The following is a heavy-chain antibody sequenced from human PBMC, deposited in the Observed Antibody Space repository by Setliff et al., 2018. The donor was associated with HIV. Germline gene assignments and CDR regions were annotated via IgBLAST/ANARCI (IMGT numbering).Heavy chain of an antibody. J-gene: IGHJ3*02. D-gene: IGHD3-22*01. CDR3: AKRGYDSSALRAFDAFDI. Sequence: PGGSLSLSCAASGFTFSKYAMSWVRQAPGKGLEWVSAISDSGGSTYYADSVKGRFTISRDNSKNTLYLQMNSLRAEDTAEYYCAKRGYDSSALRAFDAFDIWGQGTLVTVSS. CDR1: GFTFSKYA. CDR2: ISDSGGST. V-gene: IGHV3-23*01.